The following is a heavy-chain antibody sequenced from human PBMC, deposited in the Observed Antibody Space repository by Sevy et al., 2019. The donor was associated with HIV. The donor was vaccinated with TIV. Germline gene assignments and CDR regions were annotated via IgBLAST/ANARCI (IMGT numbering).Heavy chain of an antibody. CDR1: GFTFDDYA. Sequence: GGSLRLSCAASGFTFDDYAMHWVRHTPRKGLEWVSSVSWNSAYIKYADSVKGRFTISRDNAKKSLYLQMSSLRVEDTALYYCVKGTMVALMDLYDCSHIWGRGTMVTVSS. CDR3: VKGTMVALMDLYDCSHI. D-gene: IGHD2-8*01. V-gene: IGHV3-9*01. J-gene: IGHJ3*01. CDR2: VSWNSAYI.